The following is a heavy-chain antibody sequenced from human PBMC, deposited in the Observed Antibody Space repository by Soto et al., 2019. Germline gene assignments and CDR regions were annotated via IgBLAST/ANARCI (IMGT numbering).Heavy chain of an antibody. J-gene: IGHJ4*02. D-gene: IGHD1-26*01. Sequence: QVQLQESGPGLVKPSQTLSLTCTVSGGSISSGDYYWSWIRQPPGKGLEWSGYIDYSGSTYYNPSLKIRVTISVATSKNQFSLKLSSVTAADTAVYYCARAVRGSYYDYWGQGTLVTVSS. CDR1: GGSISSGDYY. CDR2: IDYSGST. V-gene: IGHV4-30-4*01. CDR3: ARAVRGSYYDY.